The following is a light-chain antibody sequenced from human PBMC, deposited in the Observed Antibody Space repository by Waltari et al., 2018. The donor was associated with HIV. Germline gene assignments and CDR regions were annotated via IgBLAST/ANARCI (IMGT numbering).Light chain of an antibody. Sequence: QSALTQPASVSGSPGQSITISCTGSRNDIGTYKYVSWYPQHPGTAPKVLIYEVTNRPSGVSERFSGSKSGNTASLVISGLQTDDEADYYCSSYTSSTTVIFGGGTKLTVL. J-gene: IGLJ2*01. CDR2: EVT. V-gene: IGLV2-14*01. CDR1: RNDIGTYKY. CDR3: SSYTSSTTVI.